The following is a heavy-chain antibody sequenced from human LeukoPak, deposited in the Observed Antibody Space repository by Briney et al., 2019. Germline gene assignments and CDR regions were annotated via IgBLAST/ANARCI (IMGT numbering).Heavy chain of an antibody. Sequence: ASVKVSCKASGGTFSSYAISWVRQAPGQGLEWMGGIIPIFGTANYAQKFQGRVTITADKSTSTAYMELSSLRSEDTAVYYCAREGDMVRGLPSFDYWGQGTLVTVSS. D-gene: IGHD3-10*01. J-gene: IGHJ4*02. V-gene: IGHV1-69*06. CDR2: IIPIFGTA. CDR1: GGTFSSYA. CDR3: AREGDMVRGLPSFDY.